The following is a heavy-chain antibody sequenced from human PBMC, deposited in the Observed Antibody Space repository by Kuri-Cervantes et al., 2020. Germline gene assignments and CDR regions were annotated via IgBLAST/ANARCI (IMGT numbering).Heavy chain of an antibody. CDR2: IYTSGST. Sequence: SETLSLTCTVSGGSISSYYWSWIRQPAGKGLEWIGRIYTSGSTNYNPSLKSRVTISVDTSKNQFSLKLSSVTAADTAVYYCASALWYGGHYGMDVWGQGTTVTVSS. J-gene: IGHJ6*02. D-gene: IGHD1-26*01. V-gene: IGHV4-4*07. CDR1: GGSISSYY. CDR3: ASALWYGGHYGMDV.